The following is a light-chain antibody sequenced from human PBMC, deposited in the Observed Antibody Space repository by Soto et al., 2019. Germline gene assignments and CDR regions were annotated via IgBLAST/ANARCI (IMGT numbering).Light chain of an antibody. V-gene: IGKV3-20*01. CDR2: GAC. CDR1: QSVASGY. Sequence: ETVLTQSPGTLSLSAGERATLSCRASQSVASGYLVWYQQKPGQTPTVLIYGACTRAAGIQDRFSGSGSGTDFTLTISRLEPEDFAVYYCQLYESSPTFGQGTKVEMK. CDR3: QLYESSPT. J-gene: IGKJ1*01.